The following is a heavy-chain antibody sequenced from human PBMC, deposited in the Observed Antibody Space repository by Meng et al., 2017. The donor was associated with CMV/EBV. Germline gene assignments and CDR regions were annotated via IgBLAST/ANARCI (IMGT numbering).Heavy chain of an antibody. Sequence: SVKVSCKASGGTFSSYAISWVRQAPGQGLEWMGGIIPIFGTANYAQKFQGRVTITTDESTNTAYMELSSLRSEDTAVYYCARSGDCSSTSCYTPYYYYGMDVWGQGTTVTVSS. J-gene: IGHJ6*02. V-gene: IGHV1-69*05. CDR1: GGTFSSYA. CDR3: ARSGDCSSTSCYTPYYYYGMDV. CDR2: IIPIFGTA. D-gene: IGHD2-2*02.